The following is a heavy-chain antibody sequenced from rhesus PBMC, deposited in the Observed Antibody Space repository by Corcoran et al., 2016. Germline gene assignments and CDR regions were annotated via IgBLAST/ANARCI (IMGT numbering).Heavy chain of an antibody. Sequence: QVQLQESGPGLVKPAETLSLTCAVSGGSFRSYWWGWIRQPPGKGLEWIGSIYGHSGSPEYNPPLKSRATISRDTSKNPISLRLSSVTAADTAVYYCARDPSDYGIRFDVWGPGVLVTVSS. J-gene: IGHJ5-1*01. CDR1: GGSFRSYW. D-gene: IGHD4-29*01. CDR2: IYGHSGSP. V-gene: IGHV4-160*01. CDR3: ARDPSDYGIRFDV.